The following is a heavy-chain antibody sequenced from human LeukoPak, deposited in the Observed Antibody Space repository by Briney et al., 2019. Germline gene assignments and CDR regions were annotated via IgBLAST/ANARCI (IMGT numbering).Heavy chain of an antibody. CDR2: IYYSGST. V-gene: IGHV4-59*08. CDR3: ARPGRGRPFDT. J-gene: IGHJ5*02. D-gene: IGHD3-10*01. Sequence: TSETLSLTCSVSGGSISTYYWSWIRQPPGKGLEWIGYIYYSGSTSYNPSLKSRVTISVDTSKNQFSLKLSSVTAADTAVYYCARPGRGRPFDTWGQGTLVTVSS. CDR1: GGSISTYY.